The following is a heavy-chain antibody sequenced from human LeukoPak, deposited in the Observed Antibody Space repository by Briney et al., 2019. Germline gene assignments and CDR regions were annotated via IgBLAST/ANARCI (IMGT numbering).Heavy chain of an antibody. CDR2: IYTSGST. CDR1: GGSISFYY. V-gene: IGHV4-4*09. D-gene: IGHD6-19*01. CDR3: ARREASSGWYYFDY. Sequence: SETLSLTCTVSGGSISFYYWSWIRQPPGKGLEWIGYIYTSGSTNYNPSLKSRVTISVDTSKNQFSLNLSSVTAADTAVYYCARREASSGWYYFDYWGQGTLVTVSS. J-gene: IGHJ4*02.